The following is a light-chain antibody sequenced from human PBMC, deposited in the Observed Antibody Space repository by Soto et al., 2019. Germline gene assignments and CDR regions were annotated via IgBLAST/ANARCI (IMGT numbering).Light chain of an antibody. V-gene: IGKV3-20*01. J-gene: IGKJ1*01. CDR3: QQYHSLPRT. Sequence: EIVLTQSPATLSLSPGDGATLSCRASQSVSTNYLAWFQQKPGQAPRHLIYGAHIRAIGIADRFRGSGSGTDFTLTISRLEPEDFAVYYCQQYHSLPRTFGQGTKVDIK. CDR1: QSVSTNY. CDR2: GAH.